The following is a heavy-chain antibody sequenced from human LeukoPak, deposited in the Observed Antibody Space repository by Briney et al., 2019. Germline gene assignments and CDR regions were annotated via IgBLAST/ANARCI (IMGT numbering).Heavy chain of an antibody. J-gene: IGHJ4*02. D-gene: IGHD2-2*01. CDR2: MIPIFGTA. CDR1: GGTFSSYA. Sequence: SVKVSCKASGGTFSSYAISWVRQAPGQGLEWMGGMIPIFGTANYAQKFQGRVTITTDESTSTAYMELSSLRSEDTAVYYCARGGIVVVPAAHYYFDYWGQGTLVTVSS. CDR3: ARGGIVVVPAAHYYFDY. V-gene: IGHV1-69*05.